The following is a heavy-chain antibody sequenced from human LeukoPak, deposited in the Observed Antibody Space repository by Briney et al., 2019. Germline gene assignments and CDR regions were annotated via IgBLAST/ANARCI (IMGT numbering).Heavy chain of an antibody. CDR2: INTDGSST. V-gene: IGHV3-74*01. J-gene: IGHJ4*02. CDR1: GFTFSSYW. CDR3: ARVIRIAARPGELGY. Sequence: GGSLRLSCAASGFTFSSYWMHWVRQAPGKGLVWVSRINTDGSSTSYADSVKGRFTISRDNAKNTLHLQMNSLRAEDTAVYYCARVIRIAARPGELGYWGQGTLVTVSS. D-gene: IGHD6-6*01.